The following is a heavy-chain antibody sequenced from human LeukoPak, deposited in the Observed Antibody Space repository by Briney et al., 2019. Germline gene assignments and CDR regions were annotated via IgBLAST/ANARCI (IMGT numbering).Heavy chain of an antibody. CDR2: FFFDEVNI. CDR3: ARDGRRPRIAVSGSDY. D-gene: IGHD6-19*01. V-gene: IGHV3-30*03. CDR1: GFTFTTHG. J-gene: IGHJ4*02. Sequence: GGAPRLSSAAPGFTFTTHGLHWGRPAPRKGLGWVAVFFFDEVNIYYAESVKGRFTISRDNAMDTLYLQMDSLRPEDTAVYYCARDGRRPRIAVSGSDYWGQGTLVTVSS.